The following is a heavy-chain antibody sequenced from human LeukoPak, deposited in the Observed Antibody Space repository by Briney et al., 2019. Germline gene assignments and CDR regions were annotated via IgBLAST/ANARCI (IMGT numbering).Heavy chain of an antibody. CDR1: GFTFSNAW. CDR3: TTEWGYYYGSGSYYPTKFDY. Sequence: GGSLRLSCAASGFTFSNAWMSWVRQAPGKGLEWVGRIKSKTDGGTTDYAAPVKGRFTISRDDSKNTLYLQMNSLKTEDTAVYYCTTEWGYYYGSGSYYPTKFDYWGQGTLVTVSS. J-gene: IGHJ4*02. D-gene: IGHD3-10*01. CDR2: IKSKTDGGTT. V-gene: IGHV3-15*01.